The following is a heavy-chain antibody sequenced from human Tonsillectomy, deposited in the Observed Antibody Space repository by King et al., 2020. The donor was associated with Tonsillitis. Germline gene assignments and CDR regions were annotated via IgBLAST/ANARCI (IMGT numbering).Heavy chain of an antibody. CDR2: IWYDGSNK. CDR3: ASGAGLGY. J-gene: IGHJ4*02. CDR1: GFTFSSYG. D-gene: IGHD3-10*01. Sequence: QVQLVESGGGVVQPGRSLRLSCAASGFTFSSYGMHWVRQAPGKGLEGVSIIWYDGSNKYYADSVKGRFTISRDNSKNTLYLQMNSLRAEDTAVYYCASGAGLGYWGQGTLVTVSS. V-gene: IGHV3-33*08.